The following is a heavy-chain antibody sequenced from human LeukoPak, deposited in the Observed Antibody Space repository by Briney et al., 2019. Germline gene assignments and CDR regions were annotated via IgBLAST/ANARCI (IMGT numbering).Heavy chain of an antibody. Sequence: SGTLSLTCTVSGGSISSYYWSWIRQPPGKGLEWIGYIYYSGSTNYNPSLKSRVTISVDTSKNQFSLKLSSVTAADTAVYYCARRYDSSGYWNWFDPWGQGTLVTVSS. CDR3: ARRYDSSGYWNWFDP. J-gene: IGHJ5*02. V-gene: IGHV4-59*08. CDR1: GGSISSYY. D-gene: IGHD3-22*01. CDR2: IYYSGST.